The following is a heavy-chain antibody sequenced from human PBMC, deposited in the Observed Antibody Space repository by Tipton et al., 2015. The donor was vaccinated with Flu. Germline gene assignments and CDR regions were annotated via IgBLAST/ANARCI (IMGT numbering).Heavy chain of an antibody. J-gene: IGHJ4*02. V-gene: IGHV3-7*01. D-gene: IGHD6-13*01. CDR3: ARGGLAPGNY. CDR1: GFTFSDYW. CDR2: IRQDGGQE. Sequence: SLRLSCAASGFTFSDYWMLWFRQAPGQGLEWVANIRQDGGQEYYLNSVRGRFTISRDNARNSLYLQMDGLRAEDTAVYYCARGGLAPGNYWGQGTLVPSPQ.